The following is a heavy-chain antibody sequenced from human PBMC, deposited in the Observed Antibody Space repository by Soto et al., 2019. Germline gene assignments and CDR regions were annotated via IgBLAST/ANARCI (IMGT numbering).Heavy chain of an antibody. V-gene: IGHV4-31*03. CDR2: ISYSGST. Sequence: QVQLQESGPGLGKPSQTLSLTCTVSGGSISSGGYDWSWIRQHPGKCLEWIGYISYSGSTYYNPSLKSRVTISVDTSKHQFSMKLSSVTAADTAVYYCVRAYCTNGVCSYYYGMDGWVQGTTVTVSS. CDR3: VRAYCTNGVCSYYYGMDG. D-gene: IGHD2-8*01. CDR1: GGSISSGGYD. J-gene: IGHJ6*02.